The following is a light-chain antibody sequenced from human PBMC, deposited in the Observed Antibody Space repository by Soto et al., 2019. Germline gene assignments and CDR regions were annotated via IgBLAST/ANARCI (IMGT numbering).Light chain of an antibody. Sequence: QLVLTQSPSASASLGASVKLTCTLSSGHSNYAIAWHQQQPDKGPRFLMKLNDDGRHIRGDGIPYRFSGSSSGAERYLTVSSLQSEDEADYYCQTWGSGIVAFGGGTQLTVL. CDR3: QTWGSGIVA. CDR1: SGHSNYA. CDR2: LNDDGRH. J-gene: IGLJ7*01. V-gene: IGLV4-69*01.